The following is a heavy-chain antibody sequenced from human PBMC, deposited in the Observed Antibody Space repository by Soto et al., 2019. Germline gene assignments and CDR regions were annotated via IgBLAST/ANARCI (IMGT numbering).Heavy chain of an antibody. D-gene: IGHD2-2*01. CDR3: ATEARIGTSCPQCLDY. Sequence: QVQLQESGPGLVKPSETLSLTCTVSGGSVSSGSYYWSWIRQPPGKGLEWIGYIYYSGSTNYNPSLKSRVTISVDTSKNQFSLKLSSVTAADTAVYYCATEARIGTSCPQCLDYWGQGTLVTVSS. J-gene: IGHJ4*02. V-gene: IGHV4-61*01. CDR2: IYYSGST. CDR1: GGSVSSGSYY.